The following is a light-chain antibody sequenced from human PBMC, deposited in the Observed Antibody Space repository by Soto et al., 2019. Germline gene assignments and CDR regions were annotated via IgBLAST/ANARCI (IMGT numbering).Light chain of an antibody. CDR2: AAS. CDR3: QQSYTTLFT. Sequence: DIQMTQSPSSLSASVGDRVTITCRASQSISNYLNWYQQKPGKAPKLLIYAASSLQSGVRSRFSGSGSGTDFTLTISSLQPEDFATYSCQQSYTTLFTFGPGTNVDIK. V-gene: IGKV1-39*01. CDR1: QSISNY. J-gene: IGKJ3*01.